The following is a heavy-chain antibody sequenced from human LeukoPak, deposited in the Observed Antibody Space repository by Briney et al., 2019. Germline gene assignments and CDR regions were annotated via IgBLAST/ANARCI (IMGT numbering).Heavy chain of an antibody. Sequence: GGSLRLSCAASGFTVSSNYMSWVRQAPGKGLEWVSVIYSGGSTYYADSVKGRFTISRDNAKNSLYLQMNSLRAEDTAVYYCARDPQEYYDSSGAFDIWGQGTMVTVSS. J-gene: IGHJ3*02. V-gene: IGHV3-66*01. CDR1: GFTVSSNY. CDR2: IYSGGST. D-gene: IGHD3-22*01. CDR3: ARDPQEYYDSSGAFDI.